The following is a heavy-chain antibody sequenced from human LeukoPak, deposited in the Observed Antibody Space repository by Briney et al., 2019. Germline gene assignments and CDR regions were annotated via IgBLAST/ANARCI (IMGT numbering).Heavy chain of an antibody. V-gene: IGHV1-69*13. CDR3: ARGVQPASSYYFDY. D-gene: IGHD6-6*01. J-gene: IGHJ4*02. Sequence: GASVTVSCKASGGTFISYAISWVRQAPGQGLEWMGGIIPILGTANYAQKLQGRVTITADESTSTAYMELSSLRSEDTAVYYCARGVQPASSYYFDYWGQGTLVTVSS. CDR2: IIPILGTA. CDR1: GGTFISYA.